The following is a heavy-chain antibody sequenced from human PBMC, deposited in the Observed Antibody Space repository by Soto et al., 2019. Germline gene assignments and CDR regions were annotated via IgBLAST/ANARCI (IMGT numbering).Heavy chain of an antibody. D-gene: IGHD3-16*01. CDR3: ARDPIGGGAPNYFDY. Sequence: GASVKVSCKASGYTFTDFYVYWVRQAPGQGLELMGGINPDSGVIDYAQKFRGRVTMTRDTYISTSYMELSGLSSDDTAVYYCARDPIGGGAPNYFDYWGQGTRVTVSS. J-gene: IGHJ4*02. CDR1: GYTFTDFY. CDR2: INPDSGVI. V-gene: IGHV1-2*02.